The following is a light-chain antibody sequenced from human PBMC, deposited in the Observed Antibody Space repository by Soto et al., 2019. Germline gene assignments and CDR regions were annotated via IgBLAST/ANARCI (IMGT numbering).Light chain of an antibody. CDR3: QQYESYSPLT. Sequence: DIQMTQSPSTLSASVGDRVTITCRASHSINMWVAWYQQKPGQAPKLLMYDVSTLQSGVPSRFSGSASGTRFTLTIAGLQPEDFATYYCQQYESYSPLTFGGGTKVDI. CDR1: HSINMW. CDR2: DVS. J-gene: IGKJ4*01. V-gene: IGKV1-5*01.